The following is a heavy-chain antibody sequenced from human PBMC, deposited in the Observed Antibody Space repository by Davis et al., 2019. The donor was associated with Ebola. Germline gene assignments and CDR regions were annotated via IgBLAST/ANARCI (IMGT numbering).Heavy chain of an antibody. CDR1: GFTFSSYA. Sequence: PGGSLRLSCSASGFTFSSYAMSWVRQAPGKGLEWVAVISYDGSNKYYADSVKGRFTISRDNSKNTLYLQMNSLRAEDTAVYYCAKDSEAGSGSYYYGMDVWGQGTTVTVSS. J-gene: IGHJ6*02. D-gene: IGHD3-10*01. CDR2: ISYDGSNK. CDR3: AKDSEAGSGSYYYGMDV. V-gene: IGHV3-30*18.